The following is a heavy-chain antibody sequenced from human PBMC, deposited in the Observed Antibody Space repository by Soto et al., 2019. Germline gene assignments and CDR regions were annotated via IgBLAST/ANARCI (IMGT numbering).Heavy chain of an antibody. CDR1: GFTFSNYV. Sequence: EVQLLESGGGLVQPGGSLRLSCAASGFTFSNYVMSWVRQAPGKGLEWVSGISGSGRKTYYADSVKGRFTISRDNSKNTCYLKISSLRAEDTAVYFCASRNYYETGVYYYYYFDYWGLGTLVTVSS. V-gene: IGHV3-23*01. CDR2: ISGSGRKT. J-gene: IGHJ4*02. D-gene: IGHD3-22*01. CDR3: ASRNYYETGVYYYYYFDY.